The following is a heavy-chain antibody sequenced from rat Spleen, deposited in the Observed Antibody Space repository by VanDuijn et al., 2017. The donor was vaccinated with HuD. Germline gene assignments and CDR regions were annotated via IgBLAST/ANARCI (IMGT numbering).Heavy chain of an antibody. CDR2: ITTGGDNT. CDR1: GFTFRDYG. J-gene: IGHJ3*01. D-gene: IGHD4-3*01. CDR3: ARQDTSGYSNWFAY. Sequence: EVKLLESGGGLVQPGGSMRLSCAASGFTFRDYGMAWVRQTPTKGLEWVASITTGGDNTYYRDSVKGRFTVSRDNSKSTLYLQVDSLRSEDTATYYCARQDTSGYSNWFAYWGQGTLVTVSS. V-gene: IGHV5S23*01.